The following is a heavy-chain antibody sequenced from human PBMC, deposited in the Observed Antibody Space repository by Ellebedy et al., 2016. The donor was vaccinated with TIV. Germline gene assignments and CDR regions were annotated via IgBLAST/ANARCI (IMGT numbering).Heavy chain of an antibody. Sequence: GGSLRLXXAAAGFTFSSYAMSWVRQAPGKGLEWVSGIGDTAHNTYYVDSVKGRFTISRDNSGNTLYLQMNSLRAEDTAVYSCAKDVEDYYDMTTAFDIWGQGTMVTVSS. J-gene: IGHJ3*02. V-gene: IGHV3-23*01. CDR3: AKDVEDYYDMTTAFDI. D-gene: IGHD3-22*01. CDR2: IGDTAHNT. CDR1: GFTFSSYA.